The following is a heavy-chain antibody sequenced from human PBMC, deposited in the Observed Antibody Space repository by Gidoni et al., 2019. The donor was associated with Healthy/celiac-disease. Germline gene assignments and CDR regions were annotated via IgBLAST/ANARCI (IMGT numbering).Heavy chain of an antibody. CDR3: ARGLAGTGRDYFDY. V-gene: IGHV4-59*01. Sequence: QVQLQESGPGLVKPSETLSLTCTVSGGSISSYYWSWIRQPPGKGLEWIGYIYYSGSTNYNPSLKSRVTISVDTSKNQFSLKLSSVTAADTAVYYCARGLAGTGRDYFDYWGQGTLVTVSS. D-gene: IGHD3-10*01. CDR1: GGSISSYY. CDR2: IYYSGST. J-gene: IGHJ4*02.